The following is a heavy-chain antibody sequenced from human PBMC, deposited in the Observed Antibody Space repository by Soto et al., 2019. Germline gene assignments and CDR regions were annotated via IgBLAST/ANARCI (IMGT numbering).Heavy chain of an antibody. Sequence: PGGSLRLSCAASGFTFSSHDMHWVRQATGKGLEWVSGFGRVGDTYYSDSVKGRFIVSRENARNSFSLQMKSLRAGDTAVYYCVRRFCTGGYCPGIGLHYWGQGPLVTVST. D-gene: IGHD2-8*02. CDR1: GFTFSSHD. CDR3: VRRFCTGGYCPGIGLHY. V-gene: IGHV3-13*04. J-gene: IGHJ4*02. CDR2: FGRVGDT.